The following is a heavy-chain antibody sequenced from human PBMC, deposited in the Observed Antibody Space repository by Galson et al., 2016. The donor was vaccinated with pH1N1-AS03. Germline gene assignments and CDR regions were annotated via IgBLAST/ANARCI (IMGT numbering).Heavy chain of an antibody. CDR3: ARSSYDILTNPLY. CDR1: GFPFSGYS. D-gene: IGHD3-9*01. V-gene: IGHV3-11*01. J-gene: IGHJ4*02. Sequence: SLRLSCAASGFPFSGYSMSWIRQTPGKGLEWVSYISGSGATIYYADSVKGRFSISRDSAKNSLFLQMNSLRVEDTAVYYCARSSYDILTNPLYWGQGVPVTVSS. CDR2: ISGSGATI.